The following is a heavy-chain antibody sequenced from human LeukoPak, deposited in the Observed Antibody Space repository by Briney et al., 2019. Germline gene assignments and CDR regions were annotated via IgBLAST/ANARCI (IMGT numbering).Heavy chain of an antibody. D-gene: IGHD4-17*01. CDR2: IDWDDDK. V-gene: IGHV2-70*01. J-gene: IGHJ3*02. CDR3: ARIRLDYGDYASPGAFDI. Sequence: SGPALVKPTQTLTLTCTFSGFSLSTSGMCVSWIRQPPGKALEWLALIDWDDDKYYSTSLKTRLTISKDTSKNQVVLTITNMDPVDTATYYCARIRLDYGDYASPGAFDIWGQGTMVTVSS. CDR1: GFSLSTSGMC.